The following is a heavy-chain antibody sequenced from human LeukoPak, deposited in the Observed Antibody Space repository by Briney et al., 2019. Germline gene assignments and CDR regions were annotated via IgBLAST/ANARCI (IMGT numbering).Heavy chain of an antibody. V-gene: IGHV1-24*01. Sequence: ASVKVSCKVSGYTLTELSMHWVRQAPGKGLEWMGNFDPEDNETIYAQKFQGRVTMTEGPSTDTAYMELSSLTSEDTAVYYCATDPGGSSGFRYFDYWGQGTLVTVSS. CDR2: FDPEDNET. D-gene: IGHD6-19*01. CDR1: GYTLTELS. CDR3: ATDPGGSSGFRYFDY. J-gene: IGHJ4*02.